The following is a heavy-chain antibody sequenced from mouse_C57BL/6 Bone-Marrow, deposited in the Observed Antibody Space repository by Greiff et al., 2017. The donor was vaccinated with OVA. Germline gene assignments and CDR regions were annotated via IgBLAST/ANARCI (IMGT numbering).Heavy chain of an antibody. CDR3: TRDDGYYAMYY. J-gene: IGHJ4*01. D-gene: IGHD2-3*01. Sequence: EVQRVESGEGLVKPGGFLKLSCAASGFTFSSYAMSWVRQTPEKRLEWVAYISSGGDYIYYADTVKGRFTISRDNARNTLYLQMGSLKSEDTAMYYCTRDDGYYAMYYWGQGASVTVSS. CDR1: GFTFSSYA. CDR2: ISSGGDYI. V-gene: IGHV5-9-1*02.